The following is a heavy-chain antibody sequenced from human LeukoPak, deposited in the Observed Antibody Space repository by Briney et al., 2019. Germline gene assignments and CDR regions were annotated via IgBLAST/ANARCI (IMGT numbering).Heavy chain of an antibody. CDR2: INPNSGGT. CDR3: ATSGTTESAFDI. J-gene: IGHJ3*02. V-gene: IGHV1-2*04. Sequence: GASVKVSCEASGYTFTGYYLHWVRQAPGQGLEWMGWINPNSGGTNYAQKFQGWVIMTRDTSISTAYMELSRLRSDDTAVYYCATSGTTESAFDIWGQGTLVTVSS. D-gene: IGHD1-7*01. CDR1: GYTFTGYY.